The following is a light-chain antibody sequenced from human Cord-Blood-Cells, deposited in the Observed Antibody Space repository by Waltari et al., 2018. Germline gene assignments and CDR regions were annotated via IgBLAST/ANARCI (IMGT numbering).Light chain of an antibody. V-gene: IGLV2-8*01. CDR3: SSYAGSNNLRV. CDR2: EVS. J-gene: IGLJ3*02. Sequence: QSALTQPHSASGSPGQSVTISCTGTSSDVGGYNYVSWYQQHPGKAPKRMIYEVSKRPSGVPDRFSGSKSGNTASLTVSGLQAEDEADYYCSSYAGSNNLRVFGGGTKLTVL. CDR1: SSDVGGYNY.